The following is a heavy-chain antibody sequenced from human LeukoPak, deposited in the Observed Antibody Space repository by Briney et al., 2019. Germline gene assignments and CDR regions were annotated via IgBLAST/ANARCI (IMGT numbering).Heavy chain of an antibody. Sequence: PGGSLRLSCAASGFTFSSYGMHWVRQAPGKGLEWVSAIGGSGNTYYTDSVKGRFTISRDNAKNTLYLQMNSLRAEDTAVYYCARVYNQNAFDIWGQGTMVTVSS. CDR1: GFTFSSYG. CDR2: IGGSGNT. CDR3: ARVYNQNAFDI. J-gene: IGHJ3*02. V-gene: IGHV3-NL1*01. D-gene: IGHD1-1*01.